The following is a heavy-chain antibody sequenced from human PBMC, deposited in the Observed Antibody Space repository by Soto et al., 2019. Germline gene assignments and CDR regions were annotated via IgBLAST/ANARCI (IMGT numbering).Heavy chain of an antibody. CDR2: ISYDGSNK. J-gene: IGHJ5*02. Sequence: GGSLRLSCAASGFTFSSYGMHWVRQAPGKGLEWVAAISYDGSNKYYADSVKGRFTISRDNSKNTLYLQMNSLRAEDTAVYYCAKSPTTVTTSWFDPWGQGTLVTVSS. CDR1: GFTFSSYG. CDR3: AKSPTTVTTSWFDP. D-gene: IGHD4-4*01. V-gene: IGHV3-30*18.